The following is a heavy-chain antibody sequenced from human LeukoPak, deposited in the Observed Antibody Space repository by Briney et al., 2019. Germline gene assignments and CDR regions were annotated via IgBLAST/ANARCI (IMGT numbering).Heavy chain of an antibody. CDR3: AVVWFGEFSSTPGATEYFQH. J-gene: IGHJ1*01. Sequence: GASVKVSCKASGYTFTGYYIHWVRQAPGQGLEWMGWINPNSGGTNYAQKFQGRVTMTRDTSISTAYMELSSLRSEDTAAYYCAVVWFGEFSSTPGATEYFQHWGQGTLVTVSS. CDR1: GYTFTGYY. CDR2: INPNSGGT. V-gene: IGHV1-2*02. D-gene: IGHD3-10*01.